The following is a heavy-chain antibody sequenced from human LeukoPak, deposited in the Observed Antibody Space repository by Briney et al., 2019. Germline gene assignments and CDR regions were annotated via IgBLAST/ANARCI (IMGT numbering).Heavy chain of an antibody. CDR1: GFTVSSNY. V-gene: IGHV3-53*01. CDR2: IYSGGST. J-gene: IGHJ4*02. CDR3: ARGSYYDSSGYYFLSYVDY. Sequence: GGSLRLSCAASGFTVSSNYMSWVRQAPGKGLEWVSVIYSGGSTYYADSVRGRFTISRDNSKNTLYLQMNSLGAEDTAVYYCARGSYYDSSGYYFLSYVDYLGQGTLVTVSS. D-gene: IGHD3-22*01.